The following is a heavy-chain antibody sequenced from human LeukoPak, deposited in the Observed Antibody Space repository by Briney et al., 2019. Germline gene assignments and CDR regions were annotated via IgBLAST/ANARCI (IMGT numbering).Heavy chain of an antibody. D-gene: IGHD3-10*01. CDR1: GGTFSSYE. CDR2: IIPMFGTA. Sequence: SVKVSCKASGGTFSSYEISWVRQAPGQGLEWMGGIIPMFGTAKYAQKFQGRVTITTDKSTSTAYMELSSLRSEDTAVYYCAREPYYYGSGTPYYYYYMDVWGKGTTVTISS. V-gene: IGHV1-69*05. J-gene: IGHJ6*03. CDR3: AREPYYYGSGTPYYYYYMDV.